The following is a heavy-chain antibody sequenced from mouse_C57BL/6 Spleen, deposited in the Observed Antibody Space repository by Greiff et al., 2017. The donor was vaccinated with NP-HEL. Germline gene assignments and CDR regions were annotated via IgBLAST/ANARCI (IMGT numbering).Heavy chain of an antibody. Sequence: EVQRVESGPELVKPGASVKIPCKASGYTFTDYNMDWVKQSHGKSLEWIGDINPNNGGTIYNQKFKGKATLTVDKSSSTAYMELRSLTSEDTAVYYCARGGYGSSYGGYFDVWGTGTTVTVSS. CDR2: INPNNGGT. J-gene: IGHJ1*03. D-gene: IGHD1-1*01. V-gene: IGHV1-18*01. CDR3: ARGGYGSSYGGYFDV. CDR1: GYTFTDYN.